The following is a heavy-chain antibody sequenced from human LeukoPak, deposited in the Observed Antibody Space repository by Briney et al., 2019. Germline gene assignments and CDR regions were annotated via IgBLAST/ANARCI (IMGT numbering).Heavy chain of an antibody. D-gene: IGHD2-2*01. J-gene: IGHJ4*02. CDR1: AFTFNNYW. Sequence: GGSLRLSCVASAFTFNNYWMHWVRQAPGKGLVWVSRIKGDGSSTNYADSVRGRFTISRDNAKNTVYLQMNSLRTEDTAVYYCAREDCDATSCYWGIIYWGQGTLVTVSS. CDR3: AREDCDATSCYWGIIY. V-gene: IGHV3-74*01. CDR2: IKGDGSST.